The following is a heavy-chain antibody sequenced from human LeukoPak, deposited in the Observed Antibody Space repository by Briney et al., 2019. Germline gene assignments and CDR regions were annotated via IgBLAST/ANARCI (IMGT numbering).Heavy chain of an antibody. CDR2: INDSGSI. CDR3: ARPSSWYGYPLDY. V-gene: IGHV4-34*01. CDR1: GGSFSGYY. J-gene: IGHJ4*02. Sequence: PSETLSLTCTVYGGSFSGYYWNWIRQPPGKGLEWIGEINDSGSINYNPSLKSRVTISVDTSKNQFSLKLTSVTAADTAVYYCARPSSWYGYPLDYWGQGTLVTVSS. D-gene: IGHD6-13*01.